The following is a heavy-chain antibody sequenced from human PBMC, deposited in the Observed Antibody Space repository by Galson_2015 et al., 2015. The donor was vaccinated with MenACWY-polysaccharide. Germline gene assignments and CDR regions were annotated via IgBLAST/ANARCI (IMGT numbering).Heavy chain of an antibody. V-gene: IGHV1-69*06. D-gene: IGHD3-22*01. CDR1: GGTFSSYA. Sequence: SVKVSCKASGGTFSSYAISWVRQAPGQGLEWMGGIIPIFGTANYAQKLQGRVTITADKSTSTAYMELSSLRSEDTAVYYCARTSYDSRDFYYYYYMDVWGKGTTVTVSS. J-gene: IGHJ6*03. CDR3: ARTSYDSRDFYYYYYMDV. CDR2: IIPIFGTA.